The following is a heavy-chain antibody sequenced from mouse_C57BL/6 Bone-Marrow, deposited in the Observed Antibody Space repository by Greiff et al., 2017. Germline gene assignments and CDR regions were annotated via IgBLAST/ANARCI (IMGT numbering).Heavy chain of an antibody. V-gene: IGHV1-26*01. D-gene: IGHD2-10*01. CDR2: INPNNGGT. Sequence: EVQLQQSGPELVKPGASVKISCKASGYTFTDYYMNWVKQSHGKSLEWIGDINPNNGGTSYNQKFKGKATLTVDKSSSTAYMELRSLTSEDSAVYYCASWDAYSYWYFDVWGTGTTVTVSS. CDR3: ASWDAYSYWYFDV. J-gene: IGHJ1*03. CDR1: GYTFTDYY.